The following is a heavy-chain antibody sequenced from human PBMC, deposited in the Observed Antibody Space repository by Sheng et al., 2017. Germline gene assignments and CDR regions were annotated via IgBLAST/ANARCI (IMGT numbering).Heavy chain of an antibody. V-gene: IGHV4-34*01. J-gene: IGHJ4*02. CDR1: GGSFSGYY. CDR3: ARQPRRDGQNRGRYFDY. CDR2: VNHSGST. D-gene: IGHD1-26*01. Sequence: QVQLQQWGAGLLKPSETLSLTCAVYGGSFSGYYWSWIRQPPREGGWSGLGKVNHSGSTNYNPSLKSRVTISVDTSKNQFSLKLSSVTAADTAVYYCARQPRRDGQNRGRYFDYWGQGTLVTVSS.